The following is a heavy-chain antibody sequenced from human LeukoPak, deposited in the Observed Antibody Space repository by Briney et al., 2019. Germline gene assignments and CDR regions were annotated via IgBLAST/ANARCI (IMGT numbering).Heavy chain of an antibody. J-gene: IGHJ4*02. Sequence: GGSLTPSCAVYGVTVSRNQMSWVRQAHGKGLEWVSATYSGGGTYYADSVKGRFTLSRDISKNTLYRQMNSLRAEDTAVYYCVRDASWGQGTLVTVFS. CDR2: TYSGGGT. V-gene: IGHV3-66*01. CDR1: GVTVSRNQ. CDR3: VRDAS.